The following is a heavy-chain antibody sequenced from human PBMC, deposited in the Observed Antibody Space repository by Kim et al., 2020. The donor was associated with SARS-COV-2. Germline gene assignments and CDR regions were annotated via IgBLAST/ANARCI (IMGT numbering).Heavy chain of an antibody. CDR1: GFTFSNYD. CDR2: IGTAGDT. J-gene: IGHJ6*02. V-gene: IGHV3-13*04. Sequence: GGSLRLSCAASGFTFSNYDMHWVRQATGKGLEWVSAIGTAGDTYYPGSVKSRFTTSRENAKNSLYLQMNSLRAGDTAVYYCARGRDYYYGMDVWGQGTTVTVSS. CDR3: ARGRDYYYGMDV. D-gene: IGHD3-10*01.